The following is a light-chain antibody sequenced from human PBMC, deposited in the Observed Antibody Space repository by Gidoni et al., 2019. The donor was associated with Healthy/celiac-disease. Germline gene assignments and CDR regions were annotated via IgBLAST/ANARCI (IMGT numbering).Light chain of an antibody. CDR3: QQSYSTPFT. J-gene: IGKJ3*01. V-gene: IGKV1-39*01. Sequence: DIQMTQSPSSLSASVGDRVTITCRASQSISSYLNWYQQKPGKAPKLLIYAASSLQSGVPSRFSGNASGTDFTLTISSLQPEDFATYYCQQSYSTPFTFGPGTKVDIK. CDR1: QSISSY. CDR2: AAS.